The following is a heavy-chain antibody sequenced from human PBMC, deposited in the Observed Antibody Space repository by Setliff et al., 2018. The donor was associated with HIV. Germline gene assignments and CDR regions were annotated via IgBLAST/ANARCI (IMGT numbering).Heavy chain of an antibody. J-gene: IGHJ4*02. CDR1: GGSISSGTYY. D-gene: IGHD3-22*01. CDR3: ARDRLTYYFDY. CDR2: INHSGST. V-gene: IGHV4-39*07. Sequence: KTSETLSLTCTVSGGSISSGTYYWSWIRQPPGKGLEWIGEINHSGSTNYNPSLKSRVTMSVDTSKNQFSLKLSSVTAADTAVYYCARDRLTYYFDYWGQGILVTVSS.